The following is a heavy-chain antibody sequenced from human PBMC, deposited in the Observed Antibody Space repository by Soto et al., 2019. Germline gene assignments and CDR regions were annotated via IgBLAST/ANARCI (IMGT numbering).Heavy chain of an antibody. V-gene: IGHV4-59*01. Sequence: QVQLQESGPGLVKPSETLSLTCTVSGGSISRYYWSWIRQPPGKGLEWIGYIYYSGRTNYNPSLTSRVTISVDTTKNQFSLKMSAVTAADTAVYYCARGDCSSTTCYIWDNWFDPWGQGTLVTVSS. CDR2: IYYSGRT. CDR3: ARGDCSSTTCYIWDNWFDP. J-gene: IGHJ5*02. D-gene: IGHD2-2*01. CDR1: GGSISRYY.